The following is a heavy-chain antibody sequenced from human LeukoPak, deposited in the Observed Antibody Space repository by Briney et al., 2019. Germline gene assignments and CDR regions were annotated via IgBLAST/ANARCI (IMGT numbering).Heavy chain of an antibody. V-gene: IGHV4-38-2*02. Sequence: SETLSLTCTVSGYSISSGYYWGWIRQPPGKGLEWIGNIYHSGSTYYNPSLKSRVAISVDKSKNQFSLKLSSVTAADTAVYYCARDQGPRTYYDSSGYLYYWGQGTLVTVSS. CDR1: GYSISSGYY. CDR2: IYHSGST. CDR3: ARDQGPRTYYDSSGYLYY. J-gene: IGHJ4*02. D-gene: IGHD3-22*01.